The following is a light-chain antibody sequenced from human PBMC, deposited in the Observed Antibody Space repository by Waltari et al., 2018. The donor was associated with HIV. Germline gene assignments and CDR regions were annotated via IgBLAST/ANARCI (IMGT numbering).Light chain of an antibody. J-gene: IGKJ1*01. Sequence: DIQMTPSPSSLSASVGDRVTITCLASQNINNYLNWYQEKPGKAPKLLIFAAASLQSGSPSRFSGSGSGAAFTLTINNLQPEDFASYYCQQSYITTWTFGQGTKVEI. CDR1: QNINNY. CDR3: QQSYITTWT. V-gene: IGKV1-39*01. CDR2: AAA.